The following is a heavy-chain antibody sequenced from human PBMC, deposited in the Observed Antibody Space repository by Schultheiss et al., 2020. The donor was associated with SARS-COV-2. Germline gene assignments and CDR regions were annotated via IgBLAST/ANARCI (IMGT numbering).Heavy chain of an antibody. V-gene: IGHV1-2*02. CDR2: INPNSGGT. D-gene: IGHD5-12*01. CDR1: GYTFTSYD. CDR3: ARGGGSSPVDY. Sequence: ASVKVSCKASGYTFTSYDINWVRQAPGQGLEWMGWINPNSGGTNYAQKFQGRVTMTRDTSISTAYMELSRLRSDDTAVYYCARGGGSSPVDYWGQGTLVTVSS. J-gene: IGHJ4*02.